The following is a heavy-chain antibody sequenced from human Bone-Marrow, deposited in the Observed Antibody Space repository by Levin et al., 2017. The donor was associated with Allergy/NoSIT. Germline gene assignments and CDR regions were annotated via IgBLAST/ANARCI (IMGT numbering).Heavy chain of an antibody. CDR1: GYTFTSYG. CDR3: ARDLDIVVVPAAQQFDP. Sequence: GESLKISCKASGYTFTSYGISWVRQAPGQGLEWMGWISAYNGNTNYAQKLQGRVTMTTDTSTSTAYMELRSLRSDDTAVYYCARDLDIVVVPAAQQFDPWGQGTLVTVSS. CDR2: ISAYNGNT. V-gene: IGHV1-18*01. D-gene: IGHD2-2*03. J-gene: IGHJ5*02.